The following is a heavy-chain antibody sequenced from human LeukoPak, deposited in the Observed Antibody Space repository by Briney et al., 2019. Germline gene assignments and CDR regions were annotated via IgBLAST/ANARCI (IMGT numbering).Heavy chain of an antibody. CDR3: RRLDCSSTSCYAPLDY. D-gene: IGHD2-2*01. CDR1: GGSFSGYY. CDR2: INHSGST. V-gene: IGHV4-34*01. Sequence: PSETLSLTCAVYGGSFSGYYWSWIRQPPRKGLEWIGEINHSGSTNYNPSLKSRVTISVDTSKNQFSLKLSSVTAADTAVYYCRRLDCSSTSCYAPLDYWGQGTLVTVSS. J-gene: IGHJ4*02.